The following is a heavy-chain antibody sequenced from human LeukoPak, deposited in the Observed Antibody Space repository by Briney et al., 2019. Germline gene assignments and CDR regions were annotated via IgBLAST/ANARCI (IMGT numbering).Heavy chain of an antibody. D-gene: IGHD7-27*01. V-gene: IGHV4-30-4*08. Sequence: SQTLSLTCTVSGGSISSGDYYWSWIRQPPGKGLEWIGYIYYSGSTYYNPSLKSRITITADTSKNQFSLKLSSVTAADTAVYYCARAHRSSGHTGLWGQGTLVTVSS. CDR1: GGSISSGDYY. CDR2: IYYSGST. J-gene: IGHJ4*02. CDR3: ARAHRSSGHTGL.